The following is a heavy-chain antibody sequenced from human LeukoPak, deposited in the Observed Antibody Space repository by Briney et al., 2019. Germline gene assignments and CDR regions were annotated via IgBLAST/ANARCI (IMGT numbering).Heavy chain of an antibody. Sequence: SQTLSLTCTVSGGSISSGSYYWSWIRQPAGKGLEWIGRIYTSGSTTYNPSLKSRVTISVDTSKNQFSLKLSSVSAADTAVYYCARDNYYDTSGYFDYWGQGILVTVSS. CDR3: ARDNYYDTSGYFDY. J-gene: IGHJ4*02. V-gene: IGHV4-61*02. D-gene: IGHD3-22*01. CDR2: IYTSGST. CDR1: GGSISSGSYY.